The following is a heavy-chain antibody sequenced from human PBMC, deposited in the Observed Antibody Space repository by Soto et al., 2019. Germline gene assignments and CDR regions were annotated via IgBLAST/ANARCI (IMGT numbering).Heavy chain of an antibody. J-gene: IGHJ4*02. CDR3: ARGIVRQWLVRGGPAVVTAHYFDY. D-gene: IGHD6-19*01. Sequence: PSQTLSLTCAISGDSVSSNSAAWNWIRQSPSRGLEWLGRTYYRSKWYNDYAVSVKSRITINPDTSKNQFSLQLNSVTPEDTAVYYCARGIVRQWLVRGGPAVVTAHYFDYWGQGTLVTVSS. CDR1: GDSVSSNSAA. CDR2: TYYRSKWYN. V-gene: IGHV6-1*01.